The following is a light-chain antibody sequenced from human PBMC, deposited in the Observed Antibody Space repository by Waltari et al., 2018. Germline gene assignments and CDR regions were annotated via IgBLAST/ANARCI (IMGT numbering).Light chain of an antibody. CDR2: WAS. J-gene: IGKJ4*01. CDR1: QSVFYSSYNKND. Sequence: DIVMTQSPDSLSVSLGERATINCKSSQSVFYSSYNKNDLAWYQQKPGQPPKLLIYWASTRESGVPDRFSGSGSGTDFTLTISTLQPEDFAFYFCQQRGNWAPLTFGGGTEVVIK. V-gene: IGKV4-1*01. CDR3: QQRGNWAPLT.